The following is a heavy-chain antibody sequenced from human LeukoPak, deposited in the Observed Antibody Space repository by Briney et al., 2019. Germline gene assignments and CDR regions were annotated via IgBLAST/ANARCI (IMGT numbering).Heavy chain of an antibody. CDR3: ARGGAAADWYYYGMDV. J-gene: IGHJ6*02. Sequence: SQTLSLTCAVSGGSISSGGHSWSWIRQPPGKGLEWIGYIYHSGSTYYNPSLKSRVTISVDRSKNQFSLKLSSVTAADTAVYYCARGGAAADWYYYGMDVWGQGTTVTVSS. D-gene: IGHD6-13*01. V-gene: IGHV4-30-2*01. CDR2: IYHSGST. CDR1: GGSISSGGHS.